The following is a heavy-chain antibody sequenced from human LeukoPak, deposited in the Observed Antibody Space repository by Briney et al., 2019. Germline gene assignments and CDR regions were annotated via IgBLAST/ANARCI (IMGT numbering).Heavy chain of an antibody. V-gene: IGHV1-18*01. J-gene: IGHJ4*02. CDR1: GYTFTTYG. D-gene: IGHD3-10*01. Sequence: ASVKVSCKASGYTFTTYGISWVRQAPGQGLEWMGWTGAYNGNTNYAQKFQGRVTMTTDTSTSTGYMELRSLTSDDTAVYYCARDGEVRGGTDYWGQGTLVTVSS. CDR2: TGAYNGNT. CDR3: ARDGEVRGGTDY.